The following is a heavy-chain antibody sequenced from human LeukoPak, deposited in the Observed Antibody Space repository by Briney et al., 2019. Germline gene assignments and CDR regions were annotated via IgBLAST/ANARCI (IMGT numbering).Heavy chain of an antibody. D-gene: IGHD3-16*01. Sequence: SQTLSLTCTVSGGSISSGGYYWSWIRQHPGKGLEWIGYIYYSGSTCYNPSLKSRVTISVDTSKNQFSLKLSSVTAADTAVYYCARDRSNLWGYGMDVWGQGTTVTVSS. V-gene: IGHV4-31*03. J-gene: IGHJ6*02. CDR2: IYYSGST. CDR3: ARDRSNLWGYGMDV. CDR1: GGSISSGGYY.